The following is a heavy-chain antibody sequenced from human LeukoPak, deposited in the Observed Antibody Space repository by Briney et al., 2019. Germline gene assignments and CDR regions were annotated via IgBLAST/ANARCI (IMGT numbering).Heavy chain of an antibody. CDR3: ARLTMVRGVYDAFDI. CDR1: GDSMRSFY. D-gene: IGHD3-10*01. V-gene: IGHV4-4*07. CDR2: IHTSGTT. Sequence: PSETLSLTCTVSGDSMRSFYWSFIRQPAGKGLEWIGRIHTSGTTWYNASLKSRVAMSVDTSKNQFSLKLSSVTAADTAVYYCARLTMVRGVYDAFDIWGQGTVVTVSS. J-gene: IGHJ3*02.